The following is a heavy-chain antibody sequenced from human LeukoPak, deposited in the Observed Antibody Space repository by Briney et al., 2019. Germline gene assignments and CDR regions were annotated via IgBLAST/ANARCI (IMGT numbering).Heavy chain of an antibody. CDR2: IKEDGSEK. CDR1: GFTFRSLW. CDR3: VRDSPGYGAYDFD. V-gene: IGHV3-7*01. J-gene: IGHJ4*02. Sequence: PGGSLRLPCAASGFTFRSLWMSWVRQAPGKGLEWVANIKEDGSEKYYVDSVKGRLTISRDNAKNSLYLQMNNLSAEDAAVYYCVRDSPGYGAYDFDWGQGTLVTVSS. D-gene: IGHD5-12*01.